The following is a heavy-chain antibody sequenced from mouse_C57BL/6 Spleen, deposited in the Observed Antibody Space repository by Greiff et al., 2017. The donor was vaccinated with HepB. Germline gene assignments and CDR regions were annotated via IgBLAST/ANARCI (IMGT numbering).Heavy chain of an antibody. CDR2: ISYDGSN. V-gene: IGHV3-6*01. J-gene: IGHJ2*01. CDR1: GYSITSGYY. D-gene: IGHD2-1*01. Sequence: VQLKQSGPGLVKPSQSLSLTCSVTGYSITSGYYWNWIRQFPGNKLEWMGYISYDGSNNYNPSLKNRISITRDTSKNQFFLKLNSVTTEDTATYYCAREGGNYVRYFDYWGQGTTLTVSS. CDR3: AREGGNYVRYFDY.